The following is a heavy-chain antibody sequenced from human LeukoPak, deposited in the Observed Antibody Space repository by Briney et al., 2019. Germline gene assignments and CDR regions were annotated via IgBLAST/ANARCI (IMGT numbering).Heavy chain of an antibody. CDR1: GGSISSSSYY. J-gene: IGHJ4*02. Sequence: SETLSLTCTVSGGSISSSSYYWGWVRQPPGKGLEWIGIIYYSGSTYYNPSLKSRVTISVDTSKNQFSLKLSSVTAADTAVYYCARSVLLWFGELTPYFDYWGQGTLVTVSS. V-gene: IGHV4-39*01. CDR2: IYYSGST. CDR3: ARSVLLWFGELTPYFDY. D-gene: IGHD3-10*01.